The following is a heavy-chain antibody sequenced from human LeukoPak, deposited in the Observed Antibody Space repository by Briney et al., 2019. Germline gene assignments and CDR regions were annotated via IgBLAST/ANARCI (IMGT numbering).Heavy chain of an antibody. V-gene: IGHV4-31*03. Sequence: PSETLSHTCTVSGGSIISGGYYWSWIRQHPGKGLEWIGYIYYSGSTYYNPSLKSRVTISVDTSKNQFSLKLSSVTAADTAVYYCARGGRCSTTSCYHWFDPWGQGTLDTVSS. CDR3: ARGGRCSTTSCYHWFDP. D-gene: IGHD2-2*01. CDR1: GGSIISGGYY. J-gene: IGHJ5*02. CDR2: IYYSGST.